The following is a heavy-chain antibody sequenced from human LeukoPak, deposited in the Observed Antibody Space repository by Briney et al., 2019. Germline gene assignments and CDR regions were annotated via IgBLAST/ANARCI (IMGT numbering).Heavy chain of an antibody. Sequence: GGSLRLSCAASGFTFSSYAMHWVRQAPGKGLEWVAVISYDGSNKYYADSVKGRYTISRDNSKNTLYLQMNSLRAEDTAVYYCARDESSGWASYGMDVWGQGTTVTVSS. CDR3: ARDESSGWASYGMDV. CDR2: ISYDGSNK. V-gene: IGHV3-30*04. CDR1: GFTFSSYA. J-gene: IGHJ6*02. D-gene: IGHD6-19*01.